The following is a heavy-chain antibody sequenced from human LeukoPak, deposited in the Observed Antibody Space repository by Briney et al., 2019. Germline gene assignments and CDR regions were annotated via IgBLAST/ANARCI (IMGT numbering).Heavy chain of an antibody. Sequence: SETLSPTCAVSGYSISSGYYWGWIRQPPGKGLEWIGSIYHSGSTYYNPSLKSRVTISVDTSKNQFSLKLSSVTAADTAVYYCARRSITIFGVVIRYAFDIWGQGTMVTVSS. D-gene: IGHD3-3*01. V-gene: IGHV4-38-2*01. J-gene: IGHJ3*02. CDR1: GYSISSGYY. CDR2: IYHSGST. CDR3: ARRSITIFGVVIRYAFDI.